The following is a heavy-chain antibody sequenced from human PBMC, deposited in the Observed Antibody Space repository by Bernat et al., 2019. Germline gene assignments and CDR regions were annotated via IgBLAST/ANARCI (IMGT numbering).Heavy chain of an antibody. Sequence: VQLVESGGGVVQPGRSLRLSCAASGFTFSSYAMHWVRQAPGKGLEWVAVISYDGSNKYYADSVKGRFTISRDNSKNTLYLQMNSLRAEDTAVYYCARVPRAYCGGDCYLVYWGQGTLVTVSS. J-gene: IGHJ4*02. CDR3: ARVPRAYCGGDCYLVY. V-gene: IGHV3-30-3*01. D-gene: IGHD2-21*02. CDR1: GFTFSSYA. CDR2: ISYDGSNK.